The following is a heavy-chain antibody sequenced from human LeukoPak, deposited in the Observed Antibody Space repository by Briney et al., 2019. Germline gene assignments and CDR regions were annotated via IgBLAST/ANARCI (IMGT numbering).Heavy chain of an antibody. J-gene: IGHJ3*02. CDR2: MNPNSGNT. D-gene: IGHD1-14*01. Sequence: ASVKVSCKASGYTFTSYDINWVRQATGQGLEWMGWMNPNSGNTGYAQKFQGRVTITRNTSISTAYMELSSLRSEDTAVYYCARVKPGTSAFDIWGQGTMVTVSS. V-gene: IGHV1-8*03. CDR1: GYTFTSYD. CDR3: ARVKPGTSAFDI.